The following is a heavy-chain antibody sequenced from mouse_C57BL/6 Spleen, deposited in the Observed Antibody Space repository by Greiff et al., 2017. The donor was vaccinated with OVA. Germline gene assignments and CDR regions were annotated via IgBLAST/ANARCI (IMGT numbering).Heavy chain of an antibody. Sequence: EVHLVESGGGLVKPGGSLKLSCAASGFTFSSYAMSWVRQTPEKRLEWVATISDGGSYTYYPDNVKGRFTISRDNAKNNLYLQMSHLKSEDTAMYYCARYGNYGGAMDYWGQGTSVTVSS. CDR1: GFTFSSYA. D-gene: IGHD2-10*02. CDR3: ARYGNYGGAMDY. J-gene: IGHJ4*01. V-gene: IGHV5-4*01. CDR2: ISDGGSYT.